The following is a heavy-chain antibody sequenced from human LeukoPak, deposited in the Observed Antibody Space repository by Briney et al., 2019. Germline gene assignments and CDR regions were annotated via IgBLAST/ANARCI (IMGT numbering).Heavy chain of an antibody. J-gene: IGHJ4*02. D-gene: IGHD6-13*01. CDR3: AREKYSGSWYGSFDY. Sequence: GGSLRLSCAASGFTVSSNYMSWVRQAPGKGLEWVSVIYSGGSTYYADSVKGRFTISRDNSKNTLYLQMNSLRAEDTAMYYCAREKYSGSWYGSFDYWGQGTLVTVSS. CDR1: GFTVSSNY. V-gene: IGHV3-53*01. CDR2: IYSGGST.